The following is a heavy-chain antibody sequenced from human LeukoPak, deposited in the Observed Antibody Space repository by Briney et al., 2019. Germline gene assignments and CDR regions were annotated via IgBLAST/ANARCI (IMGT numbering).Heavy chain of an antibody. CDR3: AREVAHCGGDCYPSTTNWFDR. CDR2: INPNSVGT. D-gene: IGHD2-21*02. CDR1: GYTFTGYY. Sequence: ASVKVSFKASGYTFTGYYVHWVRQAPGQGLEWMGWINPNSVGTKYPQKLQGRVTMTRDTAMSTAYMELSRLRSDDTAVYYCAREVAHCGGDCYPSTTNWFDRWGQGTLVTVSS. V-gene: IGHV1-2*02. J-gene: IGHJ5*02.